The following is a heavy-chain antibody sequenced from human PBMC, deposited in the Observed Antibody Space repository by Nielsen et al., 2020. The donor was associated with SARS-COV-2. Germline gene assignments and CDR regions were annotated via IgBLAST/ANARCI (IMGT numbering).Heavy chain of an antibody. J-gene: IGHJ5*02. CDR3: ARETKRGGFDP. V-gene: IGHV1-2*02. CDR1: GYTFTSYA. D-gene: IGHD3-16*01. CDR2: INPNSGGT. Sequence: ASVKVSCKASGYTFTSYAMHWVRQAPGQRLEWMGWINPNSGGTNYAQKFQGRVTMTRDTSISTAYMELSRLRSDDTAVYYCARETKRGGFDPWGQGTLVTVSS.